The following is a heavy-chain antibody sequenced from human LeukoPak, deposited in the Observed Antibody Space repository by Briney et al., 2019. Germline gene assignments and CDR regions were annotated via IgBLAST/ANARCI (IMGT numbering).Heavy chain of an antibody. J-gene: IGHJ4*02. D-gene: IGHD3-10*01. CDR2: INLSGGST. CDR1: GYTFTSYY. Sequence: ASVKVSCKASGYTFTSYYMHWVRQAPGQGLEWMGIINLSGGSTSYAQKFQGRVTMTRDTSTSTVYMELSSLRSEDTAVYYCARAVGYYGSGSSNDYWGQGTLVTVSS. CDR3: ARAVGYYGSGSSNDY. V-gene: IGHV1-46*01.